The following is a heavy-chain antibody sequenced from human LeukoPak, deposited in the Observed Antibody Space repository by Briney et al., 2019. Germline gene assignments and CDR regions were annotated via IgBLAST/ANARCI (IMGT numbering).Heavy chain of an antibody. D-gene: IGHD2-8*01. J-gene: IGHJ4*02. Sequence: GGSLRLSCVASGFTFYDYSFHWVRQAPGKGLEWLSLISRDGRATYYADSVKGRFTISRDNSKNSLYLQMNSLRTEDTALYYCTKDRYCTTTFCPLDYWGQGTLVTVSS. V-gene: IGHV3-43*01. CDR2: ISRDGRAT. CDR1: GFTFYDYS. CDR3: TKDRYCTTTFCPLDY.